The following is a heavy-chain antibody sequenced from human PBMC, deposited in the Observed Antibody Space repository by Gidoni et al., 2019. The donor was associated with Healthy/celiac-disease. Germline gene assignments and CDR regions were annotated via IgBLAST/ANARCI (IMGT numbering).Heavy chain of an antibody. V-gene: IGHV4-30-2*01. CDR3: AGDYYDSSGLDAFDI. CDR1: GGSISSGGYS. CDR2: IYPSGST. Sequence: QLQLQESGSGLVKPSQTLSLTCAVSGGSISSGGYSWSWIRQPPGKGLEWIGYIYPSGSTYYNPSLKSRVTISVDRSKNQFSLKLSSVTAADTAVYYCAGDYYDSSGLDAFDIWGQGTMVTVSS. J-gene: IGHJ3*02. D-gene: IGHD3-22*01.